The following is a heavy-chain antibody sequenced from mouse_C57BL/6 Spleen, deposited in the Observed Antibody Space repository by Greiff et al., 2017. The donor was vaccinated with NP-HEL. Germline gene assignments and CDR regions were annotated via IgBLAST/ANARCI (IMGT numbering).Heavy chain of an antibody. CDR2: ISDGGSYT. CDR3: ARSYLRGAMDY. V-gene: IGHV5-4*01. D-gene: IGHD1-1*01. CDR1: GFTFSSYA. Sequence: EVQGVESGGGLVKPGGSLKLSCAASGFTFSSYAMSWVRQTPEKRLEWVATISDGGSYTYYPDNVKGRFTISRDNAKNNRYLQMSQLKSEDTAMYYCARSYLRGAMDYWGQGTSVTVSS. J-gene: IGHJ4*01.